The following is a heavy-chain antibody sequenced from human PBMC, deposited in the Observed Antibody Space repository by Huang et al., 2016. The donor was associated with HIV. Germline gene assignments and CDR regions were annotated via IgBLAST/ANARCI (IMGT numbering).Heavy chain of an antibody. V-gene: IGHV1-18*01. Sequence: QIQLMQSGPELKQPGASVKVSCKASGYTFTSYGLTWVRPALGQGPGWMGWISASSGDTEYSQKFQGRVTLTTDTSTNIAYMELRSLRSDDTAKYYCARDPKYHRIGYYRQRRGIDIWGQGTMVIVSS. CDR1: GYTFTSYG. J-gene: IGHJ3*02. CDR3: ARDPKYHRIGYYRQRRGIDI. D-gene: IGHD3-22*01. CDR2: ISASSGDT.